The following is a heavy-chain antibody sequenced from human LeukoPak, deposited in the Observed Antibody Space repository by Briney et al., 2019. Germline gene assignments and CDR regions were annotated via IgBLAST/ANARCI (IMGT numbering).Heavy chain of an antibody. CDR3: AKVELVRGVNYLDY. V-gene: IGHV3-23*01. D-gene: IGHD3-10*01. J-gene: IGHJ4*02. Sequence: GGSLRLSCAASGFTFSSYAMSWVRQAPGKGLEWVSAISGSGGSTYYADSVKGRFTISRDNSKNTLYLQMNSLRAEDTAVYYGAKVELVRGVNYLDYWGQGTLVPSPQ. CDR1: GFTFSSYA. CDR2: ISGSGGST.